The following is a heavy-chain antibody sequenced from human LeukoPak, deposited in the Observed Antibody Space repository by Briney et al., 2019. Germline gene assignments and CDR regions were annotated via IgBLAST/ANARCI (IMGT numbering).Heavy chain of an antibody. D-gene: IGHD6-19*01. J-gene: IGHJ3*02. CDR1: GYTFTGCY. CDR2: INPNSGGT. Sequence: GASVKVSCKASGYTFTGCYMHWVRQAPGQGLEWMGWINPNSGGTNYAQKFQGRVTMTRDTSISTAYMELSRLRSDDTAVYYCARDLTDNNSGWTLDAFDIWGQGTMVTVSS. CDR3: ARDLTDNNSGWTLDAFDI. V-gene: IGHV1-2*02.